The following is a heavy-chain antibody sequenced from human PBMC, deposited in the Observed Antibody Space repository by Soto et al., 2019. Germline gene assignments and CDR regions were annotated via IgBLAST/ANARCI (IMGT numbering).Heavy chain of an antibody. CDR1: GFTFGSYS. Sequence: PGGSLRLSCAASGFTFGSYSMNWVRQAPGKGLEWVSSNSSSSSYIYYADSVKGRFTISRDNAKNSLYLQMNSLRAEDTAVYYCARESYDLFDYWGQGTLVTVPS. V-gene: IGHV3-21*01. J-gene: IGHJ4*02. CDR3: ARESYDLFDY. CDR2: NSSSSSYI. D-gene: IGHD2-21*01.